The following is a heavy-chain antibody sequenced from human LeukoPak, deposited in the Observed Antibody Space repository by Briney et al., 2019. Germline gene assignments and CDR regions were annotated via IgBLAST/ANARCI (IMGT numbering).Heavy chain of an antibody. J-gene: IGHJ3*02. D-gene: IGHD5-24*01. CDR1: GLTFSTYF. V-gene: IGHV3-30*04. CDR2: IASDGRQT. Sequence: GKSLSLSCVPSGLTFSTYFMHWVRQPPDKGREWVADIASDGRQTFYVEFVKGRFSISRDKSKNTLYLQMNSLRAEDTAVYFCARERRDTILHSGAFDIWGQGTMVTVSS. CDR3: ARERRDTILHSGAFDI.